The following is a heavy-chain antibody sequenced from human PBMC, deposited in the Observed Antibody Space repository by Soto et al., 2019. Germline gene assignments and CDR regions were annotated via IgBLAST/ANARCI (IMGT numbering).Heavy chain of an antibody. D-gene: IGHD3-22*01. CDR1: GYTFSSYG. CDR2: ISPYDDDT. Sequence: QAQLVQSGPEVKKPGASVKVSCKASGYTFSSYGISWVRQAPGQGLEWLGWISPYDDDTKYAQNLQGRVRITTDTSTRTVYMDLRSLRSDDTAIYYCARGSYYDSSGSRNYHYYGMDVWGQGTTVTVSS. V-gene: IGHV1-18*01. J-gene: IGHJ6*02. CDR3: ARGSYYDSSGSRNYHYYGMDV.